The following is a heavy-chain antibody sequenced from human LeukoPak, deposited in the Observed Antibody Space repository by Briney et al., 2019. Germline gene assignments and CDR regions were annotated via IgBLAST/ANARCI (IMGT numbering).Heavy chain of an antibody. D-gene: IGHD5-12*01. V-gene: IGHV1-18*01. CDR1: GYTFSIYG. CDR2: ISAYNGNT. CDR3: ARVAPGYSGYDLGFGWFDY. Sequence: ASVRVSCKASGYTFSIYGISWVRQAPGQGLEWMGWISAYNGNTNYAQKLQGRVTMTTDTSTSTAYMDLRSLRSDDTAVYYCARVAPGYSGYDLGFGWFDYWGQGTLVTVSS. J-gene: IGHJ4*02.